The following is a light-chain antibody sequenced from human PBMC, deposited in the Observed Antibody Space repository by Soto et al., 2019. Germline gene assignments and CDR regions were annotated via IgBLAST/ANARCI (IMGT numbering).Light chain of an antibody. CDR2: DAS. V-gene: IGKV3-11*01. J-gene: IGKJ1*01. CDR3: QQRSNWPEWT. Sequence: EIELTQSPATLSLSPGERATLSCRASQSVSSYLAWYQQKPGQAPRLLIYDASNRATGIPARFSGSGSGTDFTLTISSLEPEDFAVYYCQQRSNWPEWTFGQGTKVDIK. CDR1: QSVSSY.